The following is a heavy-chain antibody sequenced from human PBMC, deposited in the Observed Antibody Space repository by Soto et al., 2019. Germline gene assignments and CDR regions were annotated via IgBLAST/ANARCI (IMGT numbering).Heavy chain of an antibody. J-gene: IGHJ6*02. CDR1: GSPVTTYY. V-gene: IGHV4-34*01. CDR3: LMVTYSGMDV. Sequence: LSLTCAVDGSPVTTYYWTWIRQPPGKGLEQVGEINNRGNTNYNPSLKSRLTVSLDTSETQFSLKLTSVTAADTAVYYCLMVTYSGMDVWGQGTTVTVSS. D-gene: IGHD3-10*01. CDR2: INNRGNT.